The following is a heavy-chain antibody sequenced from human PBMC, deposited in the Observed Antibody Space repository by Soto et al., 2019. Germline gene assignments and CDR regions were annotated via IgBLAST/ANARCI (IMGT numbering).Heavy chain of an antibody. CDR2: IYYSGST. CDR3: ARAFYDSGGYDLDY. D-gene: IGHD3-22*01. V-gene: IGHV4-30-4*01. Sequence: QVQLQESGPGLVKPSQTLSLTCTVSGGSISSGDYYWRWIGQPPGKGLEWIGYIYYSGSTYYNPSLKSRVTISVDTSINQSALKLCSVSAADTAVYYCARAFYDSGGYDLDYWGQGTLVTFSS. CDR1: GGSISSGDYY. J-gene: IGHJ4*02.